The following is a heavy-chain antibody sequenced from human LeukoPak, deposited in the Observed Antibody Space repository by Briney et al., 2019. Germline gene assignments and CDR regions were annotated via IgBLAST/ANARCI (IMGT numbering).Heavy chain of an antibody. CDR1: GYTFTSYY. CDR2: INPSGGST. Sequence: GASVKVSCKASGYTFTSYYMHWVRQAPGQGLEWMGIINPSGGSTSYAQKFQGRVTMTRDTSISTAYMELSRLRSDDTAVYCCARGSYSGSFWGDYWGQGTLVTVSS. J-gene: IGHJ4*02. D-gene: IGHD1-26*01. V-gene: IGHV1-46*01. CDR3: ARGSYSGSFWGDY.